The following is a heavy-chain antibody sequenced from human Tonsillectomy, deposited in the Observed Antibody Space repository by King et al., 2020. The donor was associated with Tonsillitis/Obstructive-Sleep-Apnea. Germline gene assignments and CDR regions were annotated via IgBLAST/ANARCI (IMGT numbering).Heavy chain of an antibody. V-gene: IGHV3-30*01. CDR2: ISYEGSNK. CDR3: ARVDDFWSAPRYYFDY. J-gene: IGHJ4*02. Sequence: VQLVESGGGVVQPGRSLRLSCAASGFTFSSYAMHWVRQAPGKGLEWVAVISYEGSNKYYADSVKVRFTISRDNSKNTLYLQMNSLRAEDTAVYYCARVDDFWSAPRYYFDYWGQGTLVTVSS. CDR1: GFTFSSYA. D-gene: IGHD3-3*01.